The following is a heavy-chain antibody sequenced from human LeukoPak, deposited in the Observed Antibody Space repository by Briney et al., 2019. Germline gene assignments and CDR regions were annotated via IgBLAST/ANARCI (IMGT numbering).Heavy chain of an antibody. CDR3: ARRGGGARSFDY. D-gene: IGHD4/OR15-4a*01. CDR2: IRSSSSYI. V-gene: IGHV3-21*04. CDR1: GFTFSSYS. Sequence: GGSLRLSCAASGFTFSSYSMNWVRQAPGKGLECVSSIRSSSSYIYYADSVQGRFTISRDNSKNTLYLQMNSLRAEDTAVYSCARRGGGARSFDYWGQGTLVTVSS. J-gene: IGHJ4*02.